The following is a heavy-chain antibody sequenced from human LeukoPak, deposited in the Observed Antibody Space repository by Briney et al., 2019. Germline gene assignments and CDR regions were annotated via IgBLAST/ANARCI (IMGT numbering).Heavy chain of an antibody. J-gene: IGHJ4*02. CDR1: GFTFSSYA. CDR2: ISGSGGST. Sequence: GGSLRLSCAASGFTFSSYAMSWVRQAPGKGLEWVSAISGSGGSTYYADSVKGRFTISRDNSKNTLYLQMNSLRAEDTAVYYCAKDLYSSSWYGGYFDYWGQGTLATVSS. CDR3: AKDLYSSSWYGGYFDY. V-gene: IGHV3-23*01. D-gene: IGHD6-13*01.